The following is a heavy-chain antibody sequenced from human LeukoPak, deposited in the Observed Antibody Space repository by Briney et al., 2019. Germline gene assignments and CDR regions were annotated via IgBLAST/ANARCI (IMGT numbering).Heavy chain of an antibody. CDR3: ARVVIPSIGARPVDY. V-gene: IGHV1-18*01. Sequence: ASVKVSCKASGHTFTSYGISWVRQAPGQGLEWMGWISAYNGNTNYAQKLRGRVTMTTDTSTSTAYMELRSLRSDDTAVYYCARVVIPSIGARPVDYWGQGTLVTVSS. CDR2: ISAYNGNT. D-gene: IGHD6-6*01. CDR1: GHTFTSYG. J-gene: IGHJ4*02.